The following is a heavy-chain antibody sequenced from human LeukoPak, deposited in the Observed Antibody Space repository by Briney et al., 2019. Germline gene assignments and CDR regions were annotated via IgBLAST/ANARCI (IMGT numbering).Heavy chain of an antibody. J-gene: IGHJ4*02. D-gene: IGHD2-2*01. CDR2: IYSGGTT. V-gene: IGHV3-53*05. CDR3: ANTPPRYCSSTSCTMFVIDY. Sequence: GGSLRLSCAVSGFTVSGNYMSWVRQAPGKGLEWVSLIYSGGTTYYADSVKGRFTISRDNSKNTLYLQMNSLRAEDTAVYYCANTPPRYCSSTSCTMFVIDYWGQGTLVTVSS. CDR1: GFTVSGNY.